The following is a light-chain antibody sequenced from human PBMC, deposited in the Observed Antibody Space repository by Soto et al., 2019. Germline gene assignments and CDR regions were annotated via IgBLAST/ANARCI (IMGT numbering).Light chain of an antibody. CDR2: AAS. V-gene: IGKV1-39*01. Sequence: DIPMTQFPSSLSASVGDRVTITCRASQIISTYFNWYQQKAGKAPKLLIYAASSLQSGVPSRFSGTGSGTDFTLTISSLQPEDFATYFCQHTYSDPLTFGQGTKVEIK. J-gene: IGKJ1*01. CDR1: QIISTY. CDR3: QHTYSDPLT.